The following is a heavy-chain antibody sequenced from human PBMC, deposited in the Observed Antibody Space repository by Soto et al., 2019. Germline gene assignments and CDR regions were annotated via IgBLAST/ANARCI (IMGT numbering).Heavy chain of an antibody. CDR1: GIPFSSTY. D-gene: IGHD2-2*01. CDR2: IKSKTVGETT. V-gene: IGHV3-15*07. CDR3: TTDNCRSSTCYLNY. J-gene: IGHJ4*02. Sequence: PGGSLRLSCAASGIPFSSTYMNWVRQAPGKGLEGVGRIKSKTVGETTDYSAPVKGRFALSRDDSKNTVSLQMNSLKSEDTAIYYCTTDNCRSSTCYLNYWGQGALVTVSS.